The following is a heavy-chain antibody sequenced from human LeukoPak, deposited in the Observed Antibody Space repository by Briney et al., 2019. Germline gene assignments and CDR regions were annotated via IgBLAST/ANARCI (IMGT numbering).Heavy chain of an antibody. V-gene: IGHV3-30*18. Sequence: PGGSLRLSCAASGFTFDDYAMHWVRQAPGKGLEWVAVISYDGSNKYYADSVKGRFTISRDNSKNTLYLQMNSLRAEDTAVYYCAKDQGTYHRTIQHWGQGTLVTVSS. CDR1: GFTFDDYA. D-gene: IGHD2-2*01. J-gene: IGHJ1*01. CDR3: AKDQGTYHRTIQH. CDR2: ISYDGSNK.